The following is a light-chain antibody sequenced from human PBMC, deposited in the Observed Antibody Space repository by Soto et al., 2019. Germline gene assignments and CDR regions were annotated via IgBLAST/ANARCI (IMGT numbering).Light chain of an antibody. J-gene: IGLJ2*01. CDR1: SSDVGGYNY. CDR2: DVS. V-gene: IGLV2-14*01. CDR3: SSYTSSRTSVV. Sequence: QYALTQPASVSGSPGQSITISCTGTSSDVGGYNYVSWYQQHPGKAAKLMIYDVSNRPSGVSNRFSGSKSGNTASLTISGLQAEDEADYYCSSYTSSRTSVVFGGGTKLTVL.